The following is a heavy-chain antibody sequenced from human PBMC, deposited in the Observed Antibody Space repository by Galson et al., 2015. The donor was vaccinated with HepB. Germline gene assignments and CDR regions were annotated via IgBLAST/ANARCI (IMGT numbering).Heavy chain of an antibody. V-gene: IGHV1-69*13. J-gene: IGHJ4*02. D-gene: IGHD6-6*01. CDR3: AKRLSQTGIAALGGFDY. CDR1: GGTFSSYA. CDR2: IIPIFGTA. Sequence: SVKVSCKASGGTFSSYAISWVRQAPGQGLEWMGGIIPIFGTANYAQKFQGRVTITADESTSTAYMELSSLRSEDTAVYYCAKRLSQTGIAALGGFDYWGQGTLVTVSS.